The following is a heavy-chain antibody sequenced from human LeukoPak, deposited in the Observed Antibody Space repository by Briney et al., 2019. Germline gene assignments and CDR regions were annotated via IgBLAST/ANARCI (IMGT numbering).Heavy chain of an antibody. V-gene: IGHV3-11*01. D-gene: IGHD3-22*01. Sequence: GGSLRLSCVASGFTFSTYTMSWIRQAPGKGLEWVSYISSSGSTIYYADSVKGRFTISRDNAKNSLYLQMNSLRAEDTAVYYCARDRPYYYDSSGYSAFDIWGQGTMVTVSS. J-gene: IGHJ3*02. CDR1: GFTFSTYT. CDR2: ISSSGSTI. CDR3: ARDRPYYYDSSGYSAFDI.